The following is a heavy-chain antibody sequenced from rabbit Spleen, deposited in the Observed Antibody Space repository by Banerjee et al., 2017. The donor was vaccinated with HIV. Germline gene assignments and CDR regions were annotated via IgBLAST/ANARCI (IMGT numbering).Heavy chain of an antibody. J-gene: IGHJ4*01. CDR1: GFSFSSSYY. CDR3: ARNQGGTGYGYSL. V-gene: IGHV1S45*01. D-gene: IGHD6-1*01. Sequence: QEQLVESGGDLVKPGTSLTLTCTASGFSFSSSYYMCWVRQAPGKGLEWIGCIFTGSGGGYYATWAKGRFTISKTSSTTVTLQLTSLTVADTATYFCARNQGGTGYGYSLWGQGTLGTVS. CDR2: IFTGSGGG.